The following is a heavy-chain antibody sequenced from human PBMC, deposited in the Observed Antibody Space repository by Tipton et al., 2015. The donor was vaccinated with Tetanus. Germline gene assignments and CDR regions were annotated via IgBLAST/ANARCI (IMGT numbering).Heavy chain of an antibody. CDR1: GFIFSTYS. Sequence: SLRLSCEASGFIFSTYSMNWVRQAPGKGLEWVSSISLSSTYIHYTDSVKGRFTISRDNAKNTLFLQMNSLRAEETAVYFCARQDKRFVCSYGGMDIWGQGTTVTVSS. V-gene: IGHV3-21*01. D-gene: IGHD3-3*01. CDR2: ISLSSTYI. CDR3: ARQDKRFVCSYGGMDI. J-gene: IGHJ6*02.